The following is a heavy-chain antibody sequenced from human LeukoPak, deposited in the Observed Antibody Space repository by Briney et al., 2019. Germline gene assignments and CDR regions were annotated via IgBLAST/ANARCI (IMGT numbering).Heavy chain of an antibody. V-gene: IGHV4-34*01. CDR2: INHSGST. D-gene: IGHD3-16*01. CDR1: GGSFSGYY. Sequence: SETLSLTCAVYGGSFSGYYWSWNRQPPGKGLEWIGEINHSGSTNYNPSLKSRVTISVDTSKNQFSLKLSSVTAADTAVYYCAGYRAKFGYYYYMDVWGKGTTVTISS. J-gene: IGHJ6*03. CDR3: AGYRAKFGYYYYMDV.